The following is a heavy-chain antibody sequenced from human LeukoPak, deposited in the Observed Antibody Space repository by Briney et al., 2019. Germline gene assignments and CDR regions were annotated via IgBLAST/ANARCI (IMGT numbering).Heavy chain of an antibody. V-gene: IGHV4-34*01. CDR2: INHSGST. Sequence: SETLSLTCAVSGGSFSGYYWTWIRQPPGKGLEWIGEINHSGSTNYNPSLKSRVTISVDTSKNQFSLKLSSVTAADTAVYYCARHYGGNYDYVWGSYRLYYFDYWGQGTLVTVSS. CDR3: ARHYGGNYDYVWGSYRLYYFDY. J-gene: IGHJ4*02. CDR1: GGSFSGYY. D-gene: IGHD3-16*02.